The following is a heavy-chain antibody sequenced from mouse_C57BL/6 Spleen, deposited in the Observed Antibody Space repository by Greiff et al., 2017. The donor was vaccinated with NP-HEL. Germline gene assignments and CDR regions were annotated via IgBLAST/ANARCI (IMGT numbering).Heavy chain of an antibody. D-gene: IGHD3-3*01. CDR3: ARRGDRYFDV. CDR2: IDPSDSYT. CDR1: GYTFTSYW. J-gene: IGHJ1*03. V-gene: IGHV1-59*01. Sequence: VQLQQPGAELVRPGTSVKLSCKASGYTFTSYWMHWVKQRPGQGLEWIGVIDPSDSYTNYNQKFKGKATLTVDTSSSTAYMQLSSLTSEDSAVYYCARRGDRYFDVWGTGTTVTVSS.